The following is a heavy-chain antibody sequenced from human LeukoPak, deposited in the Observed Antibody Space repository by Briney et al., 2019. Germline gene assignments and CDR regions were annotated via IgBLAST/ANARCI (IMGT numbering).Heavy chain of an antibody. Sequence: GSLRLSCATSGFTFSGYSMNWVRQAPGKGLEWISYISSSSINIHYGDSVKGRFTISRDNAENSLYLQMNSLRAEDTAVYYCARGRGGYFDYWGQGTLVTVSS. D-gene: IGHD3-16*01. CDR3: ARGRGGYFDY. V-gene: IGHV3-48*01. CDR1: GFTFSGYS. J-gene: IGHJ4*02. CDR2: ISSSSINI.